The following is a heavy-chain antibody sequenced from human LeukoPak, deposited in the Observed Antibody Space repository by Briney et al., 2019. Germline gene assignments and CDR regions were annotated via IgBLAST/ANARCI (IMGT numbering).Heavy chain of an antibody. V-gene: IGHV4-39*01. D-gene: IGHD3-22*01. CDR1: GGSISSSSYY. Sequence: SETLSLTCTVSGGSISSSSYYWGWIRQPPGKGLEWIGIIYYSGSTYYNPSLKSRVTISVDTSKNQFSLKLSSVTAADTAVYYCATQQPDYYDSSGLGFDPWGQGTLVTVSS. J-gene: IGHJ5*02. CDR2: IYYSGST. CDR3: ATQQPDYYDSSGLGFDP.